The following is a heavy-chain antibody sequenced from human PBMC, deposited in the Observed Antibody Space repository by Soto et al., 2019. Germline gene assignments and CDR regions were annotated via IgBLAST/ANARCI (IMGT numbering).Heavy chain of an antibody. Sequence: PSETLSLTGTVSGGSISSYYWSWIRQPPGKGLEWIGYIYYSGSTNYNPSLKSRVTISVDTSKNQFSLKLSSVTAADTAVYYCARDQCSGWYTSSLWGQGTLVTVSS. J-gene: IGHJ4*02. V-gene: IGHV4-59*01. CDR1: GGSISSYY. D-gene: IGHD6-19*01. CDR2: IYYSGST. CDR3: ARDQCSGWYTSSL.